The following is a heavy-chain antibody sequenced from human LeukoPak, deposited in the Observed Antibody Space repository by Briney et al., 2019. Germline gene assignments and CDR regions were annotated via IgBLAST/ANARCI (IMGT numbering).Heavy chain of an antibody. D-gene: IGHD1-26*01. J-gene: IGHJ1*01. CDR1: GGSISSYY. CDR2: VYHGGNT. Sequence: SETLSLTCTVSGGSISSYYWGWIRQPPGKGLEFIGSVYHGGNTYYKASLKSRVPISLDTSKNQFSLRLSSVTAADTAVYYCARSYSGSFLYWGQGSLVTVSS. CDR3: ARSYSGSFLY. V-gene: IGHV4-59*04.